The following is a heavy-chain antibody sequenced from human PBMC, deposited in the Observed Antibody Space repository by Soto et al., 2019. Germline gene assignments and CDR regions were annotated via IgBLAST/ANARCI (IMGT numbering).Heavy chain of an antibody. V-gene: IGHV3-48*02. J-gene: IGHJ6*02. D-gene: IGHD5-18*01. CDR1: GFTFRIYS. CDR3: ARRGYNYGYGDYYGMDV. CDR2: ISSSSSTI. Sequence: GGSLRLSCAASGFTFRIYSMNWVRQAPGKGLEWPSYISSSSSTIYYADSVKGRFTISRDNAKNSLYLQMNSLRDEDTAVYYCARRGYNYGYGDYYGMDVWGQGTTVTAP.